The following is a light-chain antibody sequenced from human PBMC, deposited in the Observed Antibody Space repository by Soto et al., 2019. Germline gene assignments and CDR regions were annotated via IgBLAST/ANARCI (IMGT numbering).Light chain of an antibody. CDR1: QGISSY. J-gene: IGKJ4*01. Sequence: DIQLTQSPSFLSASVGDRVTITCRASQGISSYLAWYQQQPGKAPKLLIYDASTLQSGVPSRFSGSGSGTEFTLTFSSLQSEDFATYYCQQLNSYPFLTFGGGTKLEIK. CDR2: DAS. CDR3: QQLNSYPFLT. V-gene: IGKV1-9*01.